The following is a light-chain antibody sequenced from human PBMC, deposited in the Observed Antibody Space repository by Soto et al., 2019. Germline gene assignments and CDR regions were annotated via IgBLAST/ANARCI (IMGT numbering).Light chain of an antibody. CDR3: QQSYSTPLT. J-gene: IGKJ4*01. Sequence: DIQMTQSPSSLSASVGERVSIACPASQSISSYLNWYQQKPGKAPKLLIYAASSLQSGVPSRFSGSGSGTDFTLTISSLQPEDFATYYCQQSYSTPLTFGGGTKVDI. CDR2: AAS. V-gene: IGKV1-39*01. CDR1: QSISSY.